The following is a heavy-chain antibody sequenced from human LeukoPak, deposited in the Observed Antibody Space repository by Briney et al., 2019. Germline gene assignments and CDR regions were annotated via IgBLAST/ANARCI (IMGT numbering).Heavy chain of an antibody. CDR2: ISTSGSSR. CDR1: GFTFSNSE. V-gene: IGHV3-48*03. J-gene: IGHJ4*02. CDR3: ARGLQLGN. Sequence: GGSLRLSCAASGFTFSNSEMSWVRQAPGQGLEWVSYISTSGSSRFYADSVKGRFIVSRDNAKNSLYLQMNSLRAEDTAVYYCARGLQLGNWGQGTLVTVSS. D-gene: IGHD6-6*01.